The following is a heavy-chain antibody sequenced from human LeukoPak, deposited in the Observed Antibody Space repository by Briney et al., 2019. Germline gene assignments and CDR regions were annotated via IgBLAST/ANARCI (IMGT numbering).Heavy chain of an antibody. J-gene: IGHJ4*02. D-gene: IGHD3-22*01. CDR3: ARGLHYYDSSGYPNFDY. V-gene: IGHV7-4-1*02. CDR1: RYTFTNYD. CDR2: INTNTGNP. Sequence: ASVKVSCKASRYTFTNYDMNWVRQAPGQGLEWMGWINTNTGNPTCAQGFTGRFVFSLDTSVSTAYLQISSLKAEDTAVYYCARGLHYYDSSGYPNFDYWGQGTLVTVSS.